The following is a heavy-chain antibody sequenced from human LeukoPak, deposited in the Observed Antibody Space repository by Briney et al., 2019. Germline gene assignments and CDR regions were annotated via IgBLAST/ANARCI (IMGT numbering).Heavy chain of an antibody. J-gene: IGHJ4*02. CDR3: ARDRWFGELLFSYYSDY. CDR2: ISYDGSNK. CDR1: GFTFSSYA. V-gene: IGHV3-30-3*01. D-gene: IGHD3-10*01. Sequence: GGSLRLSCAASGFTFSSYAMHWVRQAPGKGLEWVAVISYDGSNKYYADSVKGRFTISRDNSKNTLYLQMNSLRAEDTAVYYCARDRWFGELLFSYYSDYWGQGTLVTVSS.